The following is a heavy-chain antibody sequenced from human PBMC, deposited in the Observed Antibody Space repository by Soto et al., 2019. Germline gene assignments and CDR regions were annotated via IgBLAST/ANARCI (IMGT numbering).Heavy chain of an antibody. CDR3: ARGLYDMVRGVTHLDY. V-gene: IGHV4-34*01. Sequence: SETLSLASAVYGGTFSVYYCTLIRQPPRKGLEWIGEINHRGSTNYSPSLKSRVTISVDTSKNQFSLKLNSVTAADTAVYYCARGLYDMVRGVTHLDYWGQGALVTVSS. D-gene: IGHD3-10*01. CDR1: GGTFSVYY. CDR2: INHRGST. J-gene: IGHJ4*02.